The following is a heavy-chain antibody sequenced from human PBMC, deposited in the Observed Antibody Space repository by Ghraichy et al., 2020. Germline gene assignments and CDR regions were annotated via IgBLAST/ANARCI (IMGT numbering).Heavy chain of an antibody. CDR3: AKITTIFGVGNWFDP. CDR1: GFTFSSYA. V-gene: IGHV3-23*01. CDR2: ISGSGGST. D-gene: IGHD3-3*01. Sequence: GGSLRLSCAASGFTFSSYAMSWVRQAPGKGLEWVSAISGSGGSTYYADSVKGRFTISRDNSKNTLYLQMNSLRAEDTAVYYCAKITTIFGVGNWFDPWGQGTLVTVSS. J-gene: IGHJ5*02.